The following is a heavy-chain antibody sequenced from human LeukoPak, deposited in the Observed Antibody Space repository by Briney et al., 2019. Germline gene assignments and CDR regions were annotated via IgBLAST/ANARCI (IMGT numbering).Heavy chain of an antibody. Sequence: ASVKVSCKASGYTFTGYYMHWVRQAPGQGLEWMGWINPNSGGTNYAQKFQGRVTMTRDTSICTAYMELSRLRSDDTAVYYCARVTVTTGGQYYYYYYMDVWGKGTTVTVSS. J-gene: IGHJ6*03. D-gene: IGHD4-11*01. CDR3: ARVTVTTGGQYYYYYYMDV. CDR1: GYTFTGYY. CDR2: INPNSGGT. V-gene: IGHV1-2*02.